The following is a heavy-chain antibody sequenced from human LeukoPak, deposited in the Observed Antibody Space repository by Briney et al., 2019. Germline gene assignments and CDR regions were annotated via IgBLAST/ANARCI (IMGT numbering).Heavy chain of an antibody. CDR3: AREDGYCSGGNCYSYFDS. CDR2: IKKTGSET. CDR1: KFIFSNYW. D-gene: IGHD2-15*01. V-gene: IGHV3-7*01. J-gene: IGHJ4*02. Sequence: GGSLKLSCAASKFIFSNYWMSWVRQAPGKGLEWVAYIKKTGSETYYVDSVKGRFTITRDNARNSLFLQMNSLRAEDTAVYYCAREDGYCSGGNCYSYFDSWGQGALVTVSS.